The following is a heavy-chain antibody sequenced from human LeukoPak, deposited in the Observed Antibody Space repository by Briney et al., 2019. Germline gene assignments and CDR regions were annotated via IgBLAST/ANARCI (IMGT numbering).Heavy chain of an antibody. CDR1: GGSFSGYY. V-gene: IGHV4-34*01. D-gene: IGHD2-15*01. CDR2: INHSGST. CDR3: ARVRGVGCSGGSCYYY. Sequence: PSETLSLTCAVYGGSFSGYYWSWIRQPPGKGLEWIGEINHSGSTNYNPPLKSRVTISVDTSKNQFSLKLSSVTAADTAVYYCARVRGVGCSGGSCYYYWGQGTLVTVSS. J-gene: IGHJ4*02.